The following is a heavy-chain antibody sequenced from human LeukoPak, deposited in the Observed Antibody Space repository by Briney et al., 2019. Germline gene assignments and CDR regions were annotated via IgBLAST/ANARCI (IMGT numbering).Heavy chain of an antibody. J-gene: IGHJ4*02. CDR3: ARGLQYYGSGSYYPFDY. V-gene: IGHV4-34*01. Sequence: NSSETLSLTCAVYGRSFSGYYWSWIRQPPGKGLEWIGEINHSGSTNYNPSLKSRVTISVDTSKNQFSLKLSSVTAADTAVYYCARGLQYYGSGSYYPFDYWGQGTLVTVSS. CDR1: GRSFSGYY. D-gene: IGHD3-10*01. CDR2: INHSGST.